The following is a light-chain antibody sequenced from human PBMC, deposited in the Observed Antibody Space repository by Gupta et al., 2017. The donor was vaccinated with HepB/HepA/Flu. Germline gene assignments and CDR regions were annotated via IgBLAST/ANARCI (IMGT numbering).Light chain of an antibody. CDR1: QSISSY. CDR3: QQRSNWLNT. CDR2: NAS. V-gene: IGKV3-11*01. Sequence: EIVLTRSPATLSLSPGERATLSCRASQSISSYLAWYQQKPDQAPRLLIYNASNRATGIPARFSGSGSGTDFTLTISGLEREDFAVYYCQQRSNWLNTFGQGTKLEIK. J-gene: IGKJ2*01.